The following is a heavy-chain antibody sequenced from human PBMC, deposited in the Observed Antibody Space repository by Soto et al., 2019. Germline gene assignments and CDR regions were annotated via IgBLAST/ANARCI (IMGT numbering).Heavy chain of an antibody. CDR2: IYYSGTT. CDR3: ARQSPDYLGSVGWFDP. J-gene: IGHJ5*02. V-gene: IGHV4-39*01. D-gene: IGHD1-26*01. CDR1: GGSISSSSYY. Sequence: LTLTCTVSGGSISSSSYYWVWIRQPPGKGLEWIGSIYYSGTTYYNPSLKSRVTISVDTSKNQFSLKLRSVTAADTAVYYCARQSPDYLGSVGWFDPWGQGTLVTVSS.